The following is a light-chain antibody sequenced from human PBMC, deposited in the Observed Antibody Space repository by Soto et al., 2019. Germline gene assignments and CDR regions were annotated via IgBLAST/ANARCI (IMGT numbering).Light chain of an antibody. V-gene: IGKV3-20*01. Sequence: EIVLTQSPGTLTLFPGERATLSCRASQSFISNYLAWYQQKPGQAPRLLIYGASSRATGIPDRFSGSGSGTDFTLTISRLEPEDFAVYYCQQYGRSLPITFGQGTRLEIK. CDR3: QQYGRSLPIT. J-gene: IGKJ5*01. CDR1: QSFISNY. CDR2: GAS.